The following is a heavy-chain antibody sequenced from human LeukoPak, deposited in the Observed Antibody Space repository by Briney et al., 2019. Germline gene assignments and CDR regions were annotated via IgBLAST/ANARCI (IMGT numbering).Heavy chain of an antibody. CDR2: INHSGST. V-gene: IGHV4-39*07. CDR3: ARESLTWLQSRTSWFDP. D-gene: IGHD5-24*01. Sequence: KSSETLSLTCTVSGGSISSSSYYWGWIRQPPGKGLEWIGEINHSGSTNYNPSLKSRVTISVDSSKNQFSLRLSSVTAADTAVYYCARESLTWLQSRTSWFDPWGQGTLVTVSS. CDR1: GGSISSSSYY. J-gene: IGHJ5*02.